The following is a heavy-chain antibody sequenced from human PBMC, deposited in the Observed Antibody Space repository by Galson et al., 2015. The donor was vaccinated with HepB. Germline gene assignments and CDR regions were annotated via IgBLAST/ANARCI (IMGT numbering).Heavy chain of an antibody. V-gene: IGHV3-53*01. J-gene: IGHJ4*02. D-gene: IGHD3-9*01. CDR1: GFSVSSND. CDR2: LYSGGSS. Sequence: SLRLSCAASGFSVSSNDISWVRQTPGKGLEWVSFLYSGGSSFYGDSGRGRFTISRDNTKNTVYLQMKSIRAEDTAWYYCARFQRDHYDSLTASYRGASHLDHWGQGDQVTVSS. CDR3: ARFQRDHYDSLTASYRGASHLDH.